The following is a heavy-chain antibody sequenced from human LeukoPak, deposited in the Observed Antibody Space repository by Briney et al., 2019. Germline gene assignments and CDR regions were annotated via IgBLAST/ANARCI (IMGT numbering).Heavy chain of an antibody. CDR2: IRHDESNK. V-gene: IGHV3-30*02. Sequence: GGSLRLSCAASGFTFSSYGMHWVRQATGKGLEWVAFIRHDESNKYYPDSVKGRCTISRDNSKNTLYLQMNNLRAEDMAVYWCAKEGGSGSYADYWGQGTLVTVSS. CDR1: GFTFSSYG. J-gene: IGHJ4*02. CDR3: AKEGGSGSYADY. D-gene: IGHD3-10*01.